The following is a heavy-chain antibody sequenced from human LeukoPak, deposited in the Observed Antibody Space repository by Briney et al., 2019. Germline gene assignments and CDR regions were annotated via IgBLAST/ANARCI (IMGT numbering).Heavy chain of an antibody. CDR1: GGSISSYY. CDR3: ARGRYLTTLGGAAAGFLDS. D-gene: IGHD6-13*01. V-gene: IGHV4-59*01. J-gene: IGHJ4*02. CDR2: IYYSGST. Sequence: SETLSLTCTVSGGSISSYYWSWIRQPPGKGLEWIGYIYYSGSTNYNPSLKSRVTISVDTSKNQFSLKLRSVTAADTAVYYCARGRYLTTLGGAAAGFLDSWGQGTLVTVSS.